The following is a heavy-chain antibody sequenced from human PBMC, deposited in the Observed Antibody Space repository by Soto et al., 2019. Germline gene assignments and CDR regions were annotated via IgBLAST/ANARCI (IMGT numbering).Heavy chain of an antibody. J-gene: IGHJ6*02. D-gene: IGHD4-4*01. CDR1: GGSISSGGYY. Sequence: QVQLQESGPGLVKPSQTLSLTCTVSGGSISSGGYYWSWIRQHPGKGLECIGYIYYSGSSYYNPSLKSRVTISVDTSKNQFSLKLSSVTAADTAVYYCARGHTVRDYYYYCMDVWGQGTTVTVSS. CDR2: IYYSGSS. V-gene: IGHV4-31*03. CDR3: ARGHTVRDYYYYCMDV.